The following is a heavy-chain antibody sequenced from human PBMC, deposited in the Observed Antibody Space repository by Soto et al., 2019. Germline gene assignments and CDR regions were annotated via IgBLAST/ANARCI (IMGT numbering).Heavy chain of an antibody. D-gene: IGHD3-16*01. CDR2: INAGNGNT. Sequence: QAQIVQSGAEVKKHGASVKVSCKASGYTFTAYAIHWVRQAPGQRLEWMGWINAGNGNTKYSQKFQGRVAITRDTDESTASVEVSSLRTQDTHVYSCSSSYTVLITGWLDPGGKGPLVSVSS. V-gene: IGHV1-3*01. CDR3: SSSYTVLITGWLDP. CDR1: GYTFTAYA. J-gene: IGHJ5*02.